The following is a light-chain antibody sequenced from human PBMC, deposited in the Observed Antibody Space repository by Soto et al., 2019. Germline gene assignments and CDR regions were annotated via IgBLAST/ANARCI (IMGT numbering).Light chain of an antibody. CDR3: SSYAVTNIFV. CDR2: EVS. J-gene: IGLJ1*01. V-gene: IGLV2-8*01. CDR1: SSDVGGYNY. Sequence: QSALTQPPSASGSPGQSVTISCTGTSSDVGGYNYVSWYQQHPGKAPKVIIYEVSKRPSGVPDRFSGSKSGSTASLTVSGLQAEDEADYYRSSYAVTNIFVFGTGTKATVL.